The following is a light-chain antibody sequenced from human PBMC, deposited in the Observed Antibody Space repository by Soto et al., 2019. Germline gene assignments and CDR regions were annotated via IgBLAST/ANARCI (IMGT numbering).Light chain of an antibody. V-gene: IGKV2-28*01. CDR1: QSLLHNNGYNY. CDR3: MQALHTPWT. J-gene: IGKJ1*01. Sequence: MVMTQSQLCLPVTTGEPASISFRSSQSLLHNNGYNYLDWDLQRPGQSPQLLIYLGSDRASGVPDRFSGSGSGTDFTLKISRVEAEDVGVYYCMQALHTPWTFGQGTKVDI. CDR2: LGS.